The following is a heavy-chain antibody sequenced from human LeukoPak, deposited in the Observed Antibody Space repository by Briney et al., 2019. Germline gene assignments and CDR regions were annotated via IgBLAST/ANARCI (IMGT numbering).Heavy chain of an antibody. CDR2: INPNSGGT. Sequence: ASVKVSCKASGYTFTGYYMHWVRQAPGQGLEWMGWINPNSGGTNYAQKFQGRVTMTRDTSISTAYMELSRLRSDDTAVYYCASAQDLWFGELSPFFGYWGQGTLVTVSS. J-gene: IGHJ4*02. CDR3: ASAQDLWFGELSPFFGY. CDR1: GYTFTGYY. D-gene: IGHD3-10*01. V-gene: IGHV1-2*02.